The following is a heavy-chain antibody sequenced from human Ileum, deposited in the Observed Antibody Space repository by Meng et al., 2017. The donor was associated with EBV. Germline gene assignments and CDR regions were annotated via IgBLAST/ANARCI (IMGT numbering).Heavy chain of an antibody. J-gene: IGHJ4*02. D-gene: IGHD6-19*01. Sequence: QVRLQAPCPSLAQPPPTLSLSCAVSGGSFGSSNGWQSVVTPPGKGLELISDSTHSGSTHYNPSLKSRVTISVDKSKLQFSLTLTAVTAAYSAVYYRARVGQWLPIDYWGQGTLVTVSS. CDR2: STHSGST. V-gene: IGHV4-4*03. CDR3: ARVGQWLPIDY. CDR1: GGSFGSSNG.